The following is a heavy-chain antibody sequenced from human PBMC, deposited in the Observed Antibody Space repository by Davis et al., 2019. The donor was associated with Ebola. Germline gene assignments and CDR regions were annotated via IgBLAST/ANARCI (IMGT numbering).Heavy chain of an antibody. CDR3: ATSFRYYFFDY. D-gene: IGHD2-21*01. CDR2: ISSSSSHI. CDR1: GFTFSSYA. Sequence: GESLKISCAASGFTFSSYAMSWVRQAPGKGLEWVSSISSSSSHIYYAASVKGRFTVSRDNAKNSLYLQLNSLRAEDTAVYYCATSFRYYFFDYWGQGTLVTVSS. V-gene: IGHV3-21*01. J-gene: IGHJ4*02.